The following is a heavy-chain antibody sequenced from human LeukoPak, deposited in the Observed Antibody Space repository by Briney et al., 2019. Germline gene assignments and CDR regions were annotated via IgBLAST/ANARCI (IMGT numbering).Heavy chain of an antibody. CDR2: ISYDGSNK. D-gene: IGHD6-19*01. J-gene: IGHJ4*02. Sequence: GGSLRLSCAASGFTFSSYGMHWVRQAPGKGLEWVAVISYDGSNKYYADSVKGRFTISRDNSKNTLYLQMNSLRAEDTAVYYCARVPSSEGYWGQGTLVTVSS. CDR1: GFTFSSYG. CDR3: ARVPSSEGY. V-gene: IGHV3-30*03.